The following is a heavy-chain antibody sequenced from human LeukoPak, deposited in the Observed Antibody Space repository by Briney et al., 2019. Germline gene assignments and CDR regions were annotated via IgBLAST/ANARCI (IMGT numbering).Heavy chain of an antibody. Sequence: GGTLRLSCAASGFTFSSYGMHWVRQAPGKGLEWVSVIYSGGSTYYADSVKGRFTISRDNSKNTLYLQMNSLRAEDTAVYYCARGVTGPWGQGTLVTVSS. CDR3: ARGVTGP. D-gene: IGHD3-16*02. CDR1: GFTFSSYG. CDR2: IYSGGST. V-gene: IGHV3-66*01. J-gene: IGHJ5*02.